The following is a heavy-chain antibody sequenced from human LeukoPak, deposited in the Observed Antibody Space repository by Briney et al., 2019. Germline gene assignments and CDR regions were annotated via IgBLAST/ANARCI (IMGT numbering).Heavy chain of an antibody. J-gene: IGHJ5*02. CDR3: ARSILTTDPNWFDP. CDR1: GFAFSSYG. V-gene: IGHV3-30*02. D-gene: IGHD3-9*01. CDR2: IRYDGSNK. Sequence: GGSLRLSCAASGFAFSSYGMHWVRQAPGKGLEWVAFIRYDGSNKYYADSVKGRFTISRDNSKNTLYLQMNSLRAEDTAVYYCARSILTTDPNWFDPWGQGTLVTVSS.